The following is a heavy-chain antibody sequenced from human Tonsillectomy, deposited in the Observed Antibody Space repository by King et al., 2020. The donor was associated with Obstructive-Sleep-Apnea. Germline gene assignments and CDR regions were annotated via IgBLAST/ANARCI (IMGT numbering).Heavy chain of an antibody. D-gene: IGHD3-10*01. CDR3: AKDASGTYYNWFDP. Sequence: QLQESGPGLVKPSETLSLTCTGFGGPIGNYYWSLVRQPPGKGLEWIGFVYNSRSNIYNPSLMSRVTISVDTSKNQFSLRLTSVTAADAAVYYCAKDASGTYYNWFDPWGQGIPVTVSS. CDR2: VYNSRSN. CDR1: GGPIGNYY. V-gene: IGHV4-59*01. J-gene: IGHJ5*02.